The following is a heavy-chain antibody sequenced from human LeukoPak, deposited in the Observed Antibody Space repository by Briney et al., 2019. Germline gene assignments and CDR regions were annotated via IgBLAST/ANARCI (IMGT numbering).Heavy chain of an antibody. Sequence: ASVKVSCKVSGYTLTELSMHWVRQAPGKGLDWMGGFDPEDGETIYAQKFQGRVTMTEDTSKDTAYMELSRLRSEDTAVYYCATRGIVQMATGYFHYWGQGPLVPVPS. CDR1: GYTLTELS. D-gene: IGHD5-24*01. CDR3: ATRGIVQMATGYFHY. V-gene: IGHV1-24*01. CDR2: FDPEDGET. J-gene: IGHJ4*02.